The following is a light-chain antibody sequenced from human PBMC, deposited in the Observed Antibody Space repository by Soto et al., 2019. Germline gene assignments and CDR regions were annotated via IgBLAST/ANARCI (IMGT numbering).Light chain of an antibody. J-gene: IGKJ1*01. CDR1: QHVDTD. Sequence: IVMTQSPATLSVSLGETATLSCRASQHVDTDLAWYQQKPGQAPRLLLYSASTRATGFPARFSGSGSGTEFTLTISSLQSEDFAVYYCQQYNDWPQTFGQGTRVEIK. V-gene: IGKV3-15*01. CDR3: QQYNDWPQT. CDR2: SAS.